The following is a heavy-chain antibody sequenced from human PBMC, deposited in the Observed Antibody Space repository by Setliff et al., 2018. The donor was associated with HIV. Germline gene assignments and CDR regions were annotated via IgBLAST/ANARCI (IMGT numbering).Heavy chain of an antibody. Sequence: SETLSLTCTVSGGPITTSTYYWGWIRQPPGKGLEYIGNIYQSGTTYYNSSLSSRVTMSLDTSKNQFYLKLNSVTAADTAVYYCARRPLFGVVIASVAKMEFDYWGQGTLVTVSS. CDR1: GGPITTSTYY. D-gene: IGHD3-3*01. CDR3: ARRPLFGVVIASVAKMEFDY. J-gene: IGHJ4*02. CDR2: IYQSGTT. V-gene: IGHV4-39*07.